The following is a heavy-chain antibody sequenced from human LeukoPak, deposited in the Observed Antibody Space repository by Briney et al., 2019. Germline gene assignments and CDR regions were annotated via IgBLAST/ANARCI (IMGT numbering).Heavy chain of an antibody. CDR3: ARWSITIFGTVVRYFDY. D-gene: IGHD3-3*01. V-gene: IGHV4-38-2*01. J-gene: IGHJ4*02. Sequence: SETLSLTCAVSGYSISSGYYWGWIRQPPGKGLEWIGSIYHSGSTYYNPSLKSRVTLSVDTSKNQFSLKLSSVTAADTAVYYCARWSITIFGTVVRYFDYWGQGTLVTVSS. CDR1: GYSISSGYY. CDR2: IYHSGST.